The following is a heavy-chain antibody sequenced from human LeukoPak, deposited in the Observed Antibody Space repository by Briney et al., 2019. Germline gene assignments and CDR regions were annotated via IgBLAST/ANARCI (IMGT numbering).Heavy chain of an antibody. J-gene: IGHJ4*02. Sequence: GGSLRLSCAASGLTFSSYSMNWVRQAPGKGLEWVSYISSSSSTIYYAGSVKGRFTISRDNAKNSLYLQMNSLRAEDTAVYYCAKSQTWGSIDYWGQGTLVTVSS. D-gene: IGHD7-27*01. V-gene: IGHV3-48*01. CDR3: AKSQTWGSIDY. CDR2: ISSSSSTI. CDR1: GLTFSSYS.